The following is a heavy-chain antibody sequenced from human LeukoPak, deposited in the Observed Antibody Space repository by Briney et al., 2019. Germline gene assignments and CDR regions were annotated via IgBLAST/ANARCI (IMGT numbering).Heavy chain of an antibody. D-gene: IGHD3-22*01. CDR2: IYYSGST. Sequence: SETLSLTCTVSGGSISSYYWSWIRQPPGKGLEWIGYIYYSGSTNYNPSLKSRVTISVDTSKNQFSLKLSSVTAADTAVYYCARGGDYYDSSGYYPGDWGQGTLVTVSS. CDR1: GGSISSYY. V-gene: IGHV4-59*01. J-gene: IGHJ4*02. CDR3: ARGGDYYDSSGYYPGD.